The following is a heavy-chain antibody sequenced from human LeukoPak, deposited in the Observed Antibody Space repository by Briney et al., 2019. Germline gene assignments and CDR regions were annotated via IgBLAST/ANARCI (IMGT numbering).Heavy chain of an antibody. J-gene: IGHJ4*02. CDR1: GFTFSSYS. Sequence: GGSLRLSCAASGFTFSSYSMNWVRQAPGKWLEWVSSISSSSSYIYYADSVKGRFTISRDNAKNSLYLQMNSLRAEGTAVYYCARDYYYDSRAFDYWGQGTLVTVPS. CDR2: ISSSSSYI. V-gene: IGHV3-21*01. D-gene: IGHD3-22*01. CDR3: ARDYYYDSRAFDY.